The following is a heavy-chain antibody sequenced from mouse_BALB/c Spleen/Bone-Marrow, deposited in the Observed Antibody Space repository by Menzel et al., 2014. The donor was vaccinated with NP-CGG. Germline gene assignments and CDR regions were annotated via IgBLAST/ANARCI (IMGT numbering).Heavy chain of an antibody. Sequence: LVESGPGLVAPSQSLSTTCTVSGFSLTSYGVHWVRQPPGKGLEWLGVIWAGGSTNYNSALMSRLSISKDSSKFQVFLQMNSLQTDDTDLYYCARDENYYGHYGTMDYWGHGTSVTVSS. V-gene: IGHV2-9*02. CDR1: GFSLTSYG. J-gene: IGHJ4*01. CDR2: IWAGGST. D-gene: IGHD2-1*01. CDR3: ARDENYYGHYGTMDY.